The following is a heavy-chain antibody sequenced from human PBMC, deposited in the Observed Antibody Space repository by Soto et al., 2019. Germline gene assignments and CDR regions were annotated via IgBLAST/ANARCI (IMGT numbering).Heavy chain of an antibody. CDR3: ARDKGDGSGSYYGY. J-gene: IGHJ4*02. CDR1: GYTFTSYG. Sequence: QVQLVQSGAEVKKPGASVKVACKASGYTFTSYGINWVRQAPGQGLEWMGWISAYNGNTNYAQKLQGRVTMTTDTSTSTAYMELRSLRSDDTVVFYCARDKGDGSGSYYGYWGQGTLVTVSS. D-gene: IGHD3-10*01. CDR2: ISAYNGNT. V-gene: IGHV1-18*01.